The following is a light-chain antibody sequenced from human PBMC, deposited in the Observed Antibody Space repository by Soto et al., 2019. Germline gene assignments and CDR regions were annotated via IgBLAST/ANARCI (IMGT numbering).Light chain of an antibody. CDR2: DAS. V-gene: IGKV3-11*01. CDR3: QQRSKWPLT. CDR1: QSISSW. J-gene: IGKJ4*01. Sequence: TQSPSTLSASVGDRVTITCRASQSISSWLAWYQQKPGQAPRLLIYDASNRATGIPARFTGAGSGTDFSLTISSLEPEDFATYYCQQRSKWPLTFGGGNKVDIK.